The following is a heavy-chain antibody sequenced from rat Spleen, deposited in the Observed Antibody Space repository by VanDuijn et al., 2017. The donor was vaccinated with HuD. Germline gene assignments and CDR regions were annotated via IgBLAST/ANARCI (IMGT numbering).Heavy chain of an antibody. CDR2: ISDENLVAT. J-gene: IGHJ1*01. D-gene: IGHD4-4*01. V-gene: IGHV5-22*01. Sequence: EVQLVESGGGLVQPGRSLKLSCAASGFTFSDYYMAWVRQAPKKGLEWVASISDENLVATDYNSALKSRLSINRDTSKSQVLLKMNSLHTEDTAMYFCARWGFYDSWYFDFWGPGTMVTVSS. CDR1: GFTFSDYY. CDR3: ARWGFYDSWYFDF.